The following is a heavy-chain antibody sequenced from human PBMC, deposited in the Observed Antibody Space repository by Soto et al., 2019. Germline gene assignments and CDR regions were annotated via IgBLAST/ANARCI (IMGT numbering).Heavy chain of an antibody. V-gene: IGHV1-18*01. D-gene: IGHD3-16*01. CDR3: ARGGTQIDY. CDR2: ISDYNGNT. J-gene: IGHJ4*01. CDR1: GYTFTNFG. Sequence: QVQLVQSGAEVKKPGASVKVSCKASGYTFTNFGISWVRQAPGQGLEWMGWISDYNGNTNYAQKFQGRVNMNTDTSTSTAYMEVRSLRFYDTAVYYCARGGTQIDYWGHGTLVTVSS.